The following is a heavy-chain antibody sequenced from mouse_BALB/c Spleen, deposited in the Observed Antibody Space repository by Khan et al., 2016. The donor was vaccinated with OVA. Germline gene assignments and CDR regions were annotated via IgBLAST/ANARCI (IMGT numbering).Heavy chain of an antibody. D-gene: IGHD1-2*01. V-gene: IGHV9-1*02. CDR2: INTYTGEP. CDR3: ARTCTTATSYFDC. Sequence: QIQLVQSGPELKKPGETVKISCKASGYTFTNYGMNWVKQAPGKGLKWMGWINTYTGEPTYADDFKGRFAFSLETSASTAYLQINNLKNEDMSTYFCARTCTTATSYFDCGVAGTTVTVSS. CDR1: GYTFTNYG. J-gene: IGHJ1*01.